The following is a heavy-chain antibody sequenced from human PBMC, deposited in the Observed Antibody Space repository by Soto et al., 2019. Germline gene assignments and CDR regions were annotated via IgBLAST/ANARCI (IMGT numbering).Heavy chain of an antibody. CDR1: GVSISDYD. Sequence: SETLSLTCTVSGVSISDYDWSWIRQPPGKGLEWIGYIYYSGNTNYNPSLKSRVTISEDTSKNKFSLRLSSVTTADTAVYYCARDREYYDSSVLYFDYWGQGPLVTFSS. CDR3: ARDREYYDSSVLYFDY. V-gene: IGHV4-59*01. D-gene: IGHD3-22*01. CDR2: IYYSGNT. J-gene: IGHJ4*02.